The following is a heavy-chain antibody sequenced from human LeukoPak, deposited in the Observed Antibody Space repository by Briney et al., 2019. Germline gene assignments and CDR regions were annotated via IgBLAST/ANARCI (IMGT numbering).Heavy chain of an antibody. J-gene: IGHJ4*02. CDR3: ARVPVTAN. CDR2: INHSGST. V-gene: IGHV4-34*01. CDR1: GGSFSGYY. Sequence: SETLSLTCAVYGGSFSGYYWSWIRQPPGKGLEWIGEINHSGSTNYNPSLKSRVTISVDTSKNQFSLKLSSVTAADTAVYYCARVPVTANWGQGTLVTVSS. D-gene: IGHD2-21*02.